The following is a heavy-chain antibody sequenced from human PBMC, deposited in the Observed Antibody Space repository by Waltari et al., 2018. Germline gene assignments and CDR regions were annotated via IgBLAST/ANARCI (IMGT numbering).Heavy chain of an antibody. J-gene: IGHJ5*02. D-gene: IGHD1-26*01. Sequence: QVQLVQSGAAVKKPGASVKVSCKASGYTFTSYAMHWVRQAPGQRLEWMGWINAGNGNTKYSQKFQGRVTITRDTSASTAYMELSSLRSEDTAVYYCARDLPYGTSKSDSHWFDPWGQGTLVTVSS. CDR1: GYTFTSYA. V-gene: IGHV1-3*01. CDR2: INAGNGNT. CDR3: ARDLPYGTSKSDSHWFDP.